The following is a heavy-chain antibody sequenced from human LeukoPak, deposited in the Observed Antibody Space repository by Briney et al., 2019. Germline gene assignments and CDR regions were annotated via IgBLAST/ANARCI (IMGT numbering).Heavy chain of an antibody. D-gene: IGHD5-18*01. Sequence: GGSLRLSCEASGXTFSAYAMTWVRQAPGKGLEWVSAISGSGGSTYYADSVKGRFTISRDNSKNTLYLQMNSLRAEDTAVYYCAKAGNRGYSYGLFDYWGQGTLDTVSS. V-gene: IGHV3-23*01. CDR2: ISGSGGST. CDR3: AKAGNRGYSYGLFDY. J-gene: IGHJ4*02. CDR1: GXTFSAYA.